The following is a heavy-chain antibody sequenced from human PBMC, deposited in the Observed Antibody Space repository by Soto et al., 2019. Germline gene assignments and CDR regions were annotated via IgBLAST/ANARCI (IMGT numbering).Heavy chain of an antibody. Sequence: SETLSLTCTVSGGSITDTNYYWGWIRQPPGKGLEWIGTIYYSGSTYYNPSLKSRITMSVDRSRNQFSLKLTSVTAADTAVYYCARRGAVTVSPVDSWGQGTLVTVSS. J-gene: IGHJ4*02. V-gene: IGHV4-39*01. D-gene: IGHD6-19*01. CDR2: IYYSGST. CDR1: GGSITDTNYY. CDR3: ARRGAVTVSPVDS.